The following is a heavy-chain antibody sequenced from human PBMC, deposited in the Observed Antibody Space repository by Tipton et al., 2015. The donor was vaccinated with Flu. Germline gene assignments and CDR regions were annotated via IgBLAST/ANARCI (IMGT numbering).Heavy chain of an antibody. CDR2: IYSSGST. Sequence: TLSLTCTVSGASISSRSYYWGWIRQPPGKGLEWIGCIYSSGSTYYNPSLKSRVTISLDTSKNQFSLKLSSVTAADTAVYYCAREKDSSGSEYLKHWGQGTLVTDSS. J-gene: IGHJ1*01. V-gene: IGHV4-39*07. CDR3: AREKDSSGSEYLKH. D-gene: IGHD6-19*01. CDR1: GASISSRSYY.